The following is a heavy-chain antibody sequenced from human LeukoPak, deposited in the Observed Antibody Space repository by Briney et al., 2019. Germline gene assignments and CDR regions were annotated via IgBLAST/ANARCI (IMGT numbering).Heavy chain of an antibody. CDR2: IDESGGAT. D-gene: IGHD6-19*01. V-gene: IGHV3-23*01. CDR1: GFTFSDYA. Sequence: GGSLRLSCAASGFTFSDYAMYWVRQAPGKGLEWVSSIDESGGATYYADSVKGRFTISRDNSKNTFYLQMNSLRAEDTAVYFWAKGSGSGWYGWFAPWGQGALVTVSS. CDR3: AKGSGSGWYGWFAP. J-gene: IGHJ5*02.